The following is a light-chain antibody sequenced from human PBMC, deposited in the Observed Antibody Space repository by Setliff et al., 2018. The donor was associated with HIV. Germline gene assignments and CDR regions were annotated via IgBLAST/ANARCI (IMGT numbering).Light chain of an antibody. CDR1: SSDVGGYSY. CDR2: EVR. Sequence: QSALAQPASVSGSPGQSITISCTGTSSDVGGYSYVSWYQQHPGKAPKLIIYEVRNRPSGVSNRFSGSKSGNTASLTISGLQAEDEADYYCAPWDDSLNAWVFGGGTKVTVL. J-gene: IGLJ3*02. V-gene: IGLV2-14*01. CDR3: APWDDSLNAWV.